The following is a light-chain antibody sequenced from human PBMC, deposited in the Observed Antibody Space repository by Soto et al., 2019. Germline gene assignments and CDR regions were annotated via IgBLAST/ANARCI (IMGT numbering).Light chain of an antibody. J-gene: IGKJ4*01. CDR1: QGIGDT. V-gene: IGKV3-15*01. CDR2: DTS. CDR3: QPCSNWPLT. Sequence: VMTQSQSTVYGTTGDGVARSCRASQGIGDTLAWYQHKPGQTPRLLIHDTSTRATGVPARFSGSRSGTEFTLTINSLESEDFAIYYCQPCSNWPLTFGRGTKVDI.